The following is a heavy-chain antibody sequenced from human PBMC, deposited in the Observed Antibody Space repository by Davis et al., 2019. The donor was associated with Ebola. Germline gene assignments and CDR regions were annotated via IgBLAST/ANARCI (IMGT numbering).Heavy chain of an antibody. CDR2: IYPGDSDT. D-gene: IGHD2-15*01. CDR1: GYSFTSYW. V-gene: IGHV5-51*01. CDR3: ARLGYCSRGICSAFDS. J-gene: IGHJ4*02. Sequence: PGGSLRLSCKGSGYSFTSYWIGWVRQMPGKGLEWMGIIYPGDSDTRYSPSFQGQVTISADKSISTAYLQWSSLKASDTAIYYCARLGYCSRGICSAFDSWGQGTLVTVSS.